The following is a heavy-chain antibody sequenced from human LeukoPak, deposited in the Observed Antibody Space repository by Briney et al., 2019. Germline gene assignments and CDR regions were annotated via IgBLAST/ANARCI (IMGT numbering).Heavy chain of an antibody. V-gene: IGHV3-72*01. D-gene: IGHD1-7*01. CDR2: TRNKANSYTT. CDR1: GFTFSAHY. CDR3: ARVPGTTFLLSYMDV. J-gene: IGHJ6*03. Sequence: GGSLRLSCAASGFTFSAHYMDWVRQAPGKGLEWVGRTRNKANSYTTEYAASVKGSFTISRDDSKNSLYLQMNSLKTEDTAVYYCARVPGTTFLLSYMDVWGKGTTVTVSS.